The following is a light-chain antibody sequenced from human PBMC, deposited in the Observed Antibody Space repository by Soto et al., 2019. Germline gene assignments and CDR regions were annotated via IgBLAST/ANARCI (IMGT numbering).Light chain of an antibody. J-gene: IGKJ1*01. V-gene: IGKV3-15*01. CDR1: QSVSTN. CDR3: QQYGSSGT. Sequence: EAVMTQSPATLSVSPGERATLSCRASQSVSTNLAWYQQKPGQAPRLLIYDASTRATGIPVRFSGSGSGTEFTLTISSLAPEDFAVYYCQQYGSSGTFGQGTKVDIK. CDR2: DAS.